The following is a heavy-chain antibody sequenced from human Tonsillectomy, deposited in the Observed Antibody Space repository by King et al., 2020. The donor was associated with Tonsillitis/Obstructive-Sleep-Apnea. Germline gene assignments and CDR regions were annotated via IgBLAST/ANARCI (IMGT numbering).Heavy chain of an antibody. D-gene: IGHD2-2*01. CDR3: TTYCSSTSFQIDY. J-gene: IGHJ4*02. Sequence: VQLVESGGGLVQPGRSLRLSCTASGFTFGDYAMSWVRQAPGKGLEWVGFIRSKAYGGTTEYAASVKGRFTISRDDSKSIAYLQMNSLKTEDTAVYYCTTYCSSTSFQIDYWGQGTLVTVSS. V-gene: IGHV3-49*04. CDR1: GFTFGDYA. CDR2: IRSKAYGGTT.